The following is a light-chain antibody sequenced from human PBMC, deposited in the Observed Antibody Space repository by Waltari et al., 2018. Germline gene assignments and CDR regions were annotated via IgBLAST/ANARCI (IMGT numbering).Light chain of an antibody. V-gene: IGLV2-23*02. CDR1: TSYVGSYDL. CDR3: CSYAGRGTYV. CDR2: EVF. J-gene: IGLJ1*01. Sequence: QSALTQPASVSGTPGQSITISCSGTTSYVGSYDLVSWYQHHPGEAPKLLICEVFKRPPDTSSRFSGAKSGSTASLTISGLQPEDEADYYCCSYAGRGTYVFGSGTKVTVL.